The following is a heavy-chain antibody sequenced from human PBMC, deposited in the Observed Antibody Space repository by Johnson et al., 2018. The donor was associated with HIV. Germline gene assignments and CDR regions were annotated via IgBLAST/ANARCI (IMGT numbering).Heavy chain of an antibody. D-gene: IGHD6-13*01. CDR3: ARDQEAAAGQDDAFDI. V-gene: IGHV3-30*03. J-gene: IGHJ3*02. CDR1: GFTFSSYG. Sequence: QVQLVESGGGVVQPGRSLRLSCAASGFTFSSYGMHWVRQAPGKGLEWVAVISYDGSNKYYADSVKGRFTISRDNSKNPLYLQMNSLRAEYTAVYYCARDQEAAAGQDDAFDIWGQGTMVTVSS. CDR2: ISYDGSNK.